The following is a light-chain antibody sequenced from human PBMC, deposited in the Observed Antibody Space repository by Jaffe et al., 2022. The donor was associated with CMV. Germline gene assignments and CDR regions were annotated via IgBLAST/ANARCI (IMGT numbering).Light chain of an antibody. CDR3: SSYTTTGTLWV. Sequence: QSALTQPASVSGSPGQSITISCTGTSSDVGAYNYVSWYQQHPGKAPKVMIYEVSNRPSGVSDRFSGSKSGNAASLTISGLQAEDEAHYYCSSYTTTGTLWVFGGGTKLTVL. CDR1: SSDVGAYNY. CDR2: EVS. V-gene: IGLV2-14*03. J-gene: IGLJ3*02.